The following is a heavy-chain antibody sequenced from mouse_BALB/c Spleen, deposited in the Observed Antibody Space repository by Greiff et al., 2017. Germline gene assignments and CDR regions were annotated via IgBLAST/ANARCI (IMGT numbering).Heavy chain of an antibody. CDR1: GFTFTDYY. Sequence: EVHLVESGGGLVQPGGSLRLSCATSGFTFTDYYMSWVRQPPGKALEWLGFIRNKANGYTTEYSASVKGRFTISRDNSQSILYLQMNTLRAEDSATYYCARDRYRERGYYAMDYWGQGTSVTVSS. CDR3: ARDRYRERGYYAMDY. V-gene: IGHV7-3*02. J-gene: IGHJ4*01. D-gene: IGHD2-14*01. CDR2: IRNKANGYTT.